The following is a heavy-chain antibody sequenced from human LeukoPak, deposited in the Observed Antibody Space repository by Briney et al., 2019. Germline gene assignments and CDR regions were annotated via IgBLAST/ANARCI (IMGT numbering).Heavy chain of an antibody. CDR3: AKDRLRIAVAGTSGGLVP. D-gene: IGHD6-19*01. Sequence: PGGSLRLSCAASGFTFSSYAMSWVRQAPGKGLEWVSAISGSGGSTYYADSVKGRFTISRDNSKNTLYLQMNSLRAEDTAVYYCAKDRLRIAVAGTSGGLVPWGQGTLVTVSS. CDR1: GFTFSSYA. CDR2: ISGSGGST. J-gene: IGHJ5*02. V-gene: IGHV3-23*01.